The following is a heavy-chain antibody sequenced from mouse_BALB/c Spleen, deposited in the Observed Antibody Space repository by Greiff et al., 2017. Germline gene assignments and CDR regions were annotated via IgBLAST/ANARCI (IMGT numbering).Heavy chain of an antibody. CDR2: ISSGGSYT. D-gene: IGHD2-1*01. V-gene: IGHV5-9-3*01. CDR1: GFTFSSYA. Sequence: EVQGVESGGGLVKPGGSLKLSCAASGFTFSSYAMSWVRQTPEKRLEWVATISSGGSYTYYPDSVKGRFTISRDNAKNTLYLQMSSLRSEDTAMYYCARHNGNYDYYAMDYWGQGTSVTVSS. J-gene: IGHJ4*01. CDR3: ARHNGNYDYYAMDY.